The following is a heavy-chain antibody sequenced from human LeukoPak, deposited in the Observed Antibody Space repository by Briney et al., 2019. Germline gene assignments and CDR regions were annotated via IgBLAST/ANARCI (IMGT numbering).Heavy chain of an antibody. CDR1: GYTFTSYY. Sequence: GASVKVSCKASGYTFTSYYMHWVRQAPGQGLEWMGRINPNSGGTNYAQKFQGRVTMTRDTSISTAYMELSRLRSDDTAVYYCARGPTRTVAGYDYWGQGTLVTVSS. CDR3: ARGPTRTVAGYDY. J-gene: IGHJ4*02. CDR2: INPNSGGT. D-gene: IGHD6-19*01. V-gene: IGHV1-2*06.